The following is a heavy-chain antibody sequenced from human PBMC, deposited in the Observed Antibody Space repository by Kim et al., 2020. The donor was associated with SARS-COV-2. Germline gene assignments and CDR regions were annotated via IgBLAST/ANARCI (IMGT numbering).Heavy chain of an antibody. J-gene: IGHJ4*02. CDR3: ARAYDSSGYYQFFDY. V-gene: IGHV3-33*05. Sequence: GGSLRLSCAASGFTFSSYGMHWVRQAPGKGLEWVAVISYDGSNKYYADSVKGRFTISRDNSKNTLYLQMNSLRAEDTAVYYCARAYDSSGYYQFFDYWGQGTLVTVSS. CDR1: GFTFSSYG. CDR2: ISYDGSNK. D-gene: IGHD3-22*01.